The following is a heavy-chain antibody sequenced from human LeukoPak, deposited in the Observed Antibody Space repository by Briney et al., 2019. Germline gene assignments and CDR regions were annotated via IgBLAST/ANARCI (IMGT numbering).Heavy chain of an antibody. D-gene: IGHD5-12*01. CDR2: IWYDGNNK. CDR3: ARGPGLGYSGSHFDY. V-gene: IGHV3-33*08. J-gene: IGHJ4*02. Sequence: GGSLRLSCVASGFTFTDHPMNWVRQAPGKGLEWVAVIWYDGNNKYYADSVKGRFTISRDNSKNTLYLQMNSLRAEDTAVYYCARGPGLGYSGSHFDYWGQGTLVTVSS. CDR1: GFTFTDHP.